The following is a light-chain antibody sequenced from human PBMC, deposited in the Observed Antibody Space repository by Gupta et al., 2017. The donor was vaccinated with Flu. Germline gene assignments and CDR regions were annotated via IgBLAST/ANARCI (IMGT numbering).Light chain of an antibody. CDR3: QQYDNFLSVT. CDR1: QDIRDY. CDR2: EAS. J-gene: IGKJ4*01. Sequence: DRVTITCQASQDIRDYLNWYQQKPGKAPKLLIYEASDLETGVPSRFSGSGSGTEFTFTINSLQPEDVATYYCQQYDNFLSVTFGGGTKVELK. V-gene: IGKV1-33*01.